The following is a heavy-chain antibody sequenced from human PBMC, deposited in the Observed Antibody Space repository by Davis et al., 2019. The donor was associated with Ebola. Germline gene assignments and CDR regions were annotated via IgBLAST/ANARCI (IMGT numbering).Heavy chain of an antibody. CDR1: GGTFSRDA. V-gene: IGHV1-69*13. Sequence: AASVKVSCKASGGTFSRDAISWVRQAPGQGLEWMGGIIPIFGTPNYAQKFQGRVTITADESTSAAFMELSSLRSEDTAVYYCARDDNGSGSPRFYGMDVWGEGTTVTVSS. J-gene: IGHJ6*04. CDR3: ARDDNGSGSPRFYGMDV. CDR2: IIPIFGTP. D-gene: IGHD3-10*01.